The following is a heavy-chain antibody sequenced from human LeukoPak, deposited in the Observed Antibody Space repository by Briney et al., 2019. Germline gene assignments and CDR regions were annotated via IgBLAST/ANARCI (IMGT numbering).Heavy chain of an antibody. Sequence: GGSLRLSCAASGFTFSSYDMHWVRQATGKGLEWVSAIGTAGDTXYPGSVKGRFTISRENAKNSLYLQMNSLRAGDTAVYYCARGTXDXXGYYYDYWGQGTLVTVSS. J-gene: IGHJ4*02. CDR3: ARGTXDXXGYYYDY. D-gene: IGHD3-22*01. V-gene: IGHV3-13*01. CDR1: GFTFSSYD. CDR2: IGTAGDT.